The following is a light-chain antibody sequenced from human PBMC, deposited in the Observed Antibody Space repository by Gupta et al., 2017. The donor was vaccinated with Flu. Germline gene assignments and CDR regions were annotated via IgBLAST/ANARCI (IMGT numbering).Light chain of an antibody. CDR2: SYN. CDR1: SSNIGSNT. Sequence: QSVLTQPPSASGTPGQRVTISCSGSSSNIGSNTVTWYQQVPGTAPKLLVYSYNQRPSGVPDRFSGSKSATAASLAISGLQSEDEADYYCAAWDDSLNGWVFGGGTKLTVL. V-gene: IGLV1-44*01. J-gene: IGLJ3*02. CDR3: AAWDDSLNGWV.